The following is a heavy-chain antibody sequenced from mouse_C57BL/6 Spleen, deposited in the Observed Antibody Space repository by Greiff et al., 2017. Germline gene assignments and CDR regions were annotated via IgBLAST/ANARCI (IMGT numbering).Heavy chain of an antibody. Sequence: EVNLVESGGDLVKPGGSLKLSCAASGFTFSSYGMSWVRQTPDKRLEWVATISSGGSYTYYPDSVKGRFTISRDNAKNTLYLQMSSLKSEDTAMYYCARLYGSSHYYAMDYWGQGTSVTVSS. V-gene: IGHV5-6*01. D-gene: IGHD1-1*01. CDR3: ARLYGSSHYYAMDY. J-gene: IGHJ4*01. CDR1: GFTFSSYG. CDR2: ISSGGSYT.